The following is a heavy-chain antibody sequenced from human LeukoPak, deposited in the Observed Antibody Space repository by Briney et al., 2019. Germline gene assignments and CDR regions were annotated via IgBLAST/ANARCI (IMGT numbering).Heavy chain of an antibody. CDR2: IYYSGST. CDR1: GGSISSYY. D-gene: IGHD2-21*02. Sequence: PSETLSLTCTVSGGSISSYYWSWIRQPPGKGLEWIGDIYYSGSTNYNPSLKSRVTISVDTSKNQFSLKLSSVTAADTAVYYCARLAYCGGDCYYSDYWGQGTLVTVSS. J-gene: IGHJ4*02. CDR3: ARLAYCGGDCYYSDY. V-gene: IGHV4-59*08.